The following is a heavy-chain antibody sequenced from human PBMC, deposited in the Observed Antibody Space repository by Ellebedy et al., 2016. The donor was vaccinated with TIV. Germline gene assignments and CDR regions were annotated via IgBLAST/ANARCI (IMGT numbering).Heavy chain of an antibody. CDR3: ARDRHDYGDYRSPEALDYYYYYGMDV. D-gene: IGHD4-17*01. CDR1: GYTFTSYA. J-gene: IGHJ6*02. CDR2: INAGNGNT. Sequence: ASVKVSCKASGYTFTSYAMHWVRQAPGQRLEWMGWINAGNGNTKYSQKFQGRVAFTRDTSASTAHIDLSSLRSEDTAVYYCARDRHDYGDYRSPEALDYYYYYGMDVWGQGTTVTVSS. V-gene: IGHV1-3*01.